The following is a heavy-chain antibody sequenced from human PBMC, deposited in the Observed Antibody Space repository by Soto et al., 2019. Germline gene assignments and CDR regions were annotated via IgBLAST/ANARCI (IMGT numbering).Heavy chain of an antibody. CDR3: AVQEDTAMVRFYS. V-gene: IGHV4-34*01. Sequence: ASETLSLTCAVYGGSFSGYYWSWIRQPPGKGLEWIGEINHSGSTNYNPSLKSRVTISVDTSKNQFSLKLSSVTAADTAVYYCAVQEDTAMVRFYSWGQGTLVTVSS. J-gene: IGHJ4*02. CDR2: INHSGST. CDR1: GGSFSGYY. D-gene: IGHD5-18*01.